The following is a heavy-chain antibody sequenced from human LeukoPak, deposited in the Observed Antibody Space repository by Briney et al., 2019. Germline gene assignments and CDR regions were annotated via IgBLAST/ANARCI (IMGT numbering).Heavy chain of an antibody. CDR2: IYYSGST. CDR1: GGSISSSSYY. CDR3: ARHPPPLQYDSSYYMDV. J-gene: IGHJ6*03. D-gene: IGHD3-22*01. V-gene: IGHV4-39*01. Sequence: SETLSLTCTVSGGSISSSSYYWGWIRQPPGKGLEWIGSIYYSGSTYYNPSLESRVTISVDTSKNQFSLKLSSVTAADTAVYYCARHPPPLQYDSSYYMDVWGKGTTVTVSS.